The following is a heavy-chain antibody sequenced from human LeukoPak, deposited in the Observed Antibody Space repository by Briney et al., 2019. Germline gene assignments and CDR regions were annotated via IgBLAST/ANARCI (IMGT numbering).Heavy chain of an antibody. Sequence: GGSLRLSCTASGFTFNSYSMSWVRQAPGKGLEWVSNIRANGVDTHYADSAKGRFTISGDNSTKTLYLEMNSLRAEDTAVYYCAKGGYTSWFDPWGQGTLVTVSS. V-gene: IGHV3-23*01. D-gene: IGHD2-15*01. CDR3: AKGGYTSWFDP. CDR2: IRANGVDT. CDR1: GFTFNSYS. J-gene: IGHJ5*02.